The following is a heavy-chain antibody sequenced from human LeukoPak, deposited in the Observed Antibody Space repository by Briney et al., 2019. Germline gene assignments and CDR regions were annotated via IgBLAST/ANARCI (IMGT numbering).Heavy chain of an antibody. Sequence: GGSLRLSCAASGFTFSDYNMRWIRQAPGKGLEWVSSISRSGSTKYYADSVKGRFTISRDNAKNSLFLQMNSLRAEDTAVYYCAREIPLRYYYDSSGPDAFDIWGQGTMVTVSS. CDR3: AREIPLRYYYDSSGPDAFDI. V-gene: IGHV3-11*01. CDR2: ISRSGSTK. CDR1: GFTFSDYN. D-gene: IGHD3-22*01. J-gene: IGHJ3*02.